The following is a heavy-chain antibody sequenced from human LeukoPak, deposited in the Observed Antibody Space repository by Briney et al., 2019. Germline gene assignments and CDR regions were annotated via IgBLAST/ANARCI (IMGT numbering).Heavy chain of an antibody. CDR1: GGSISSGGYS. D-gene: IGHD3-16*02. CDR3: ARVSLLTRLRLGELSFQTFDP. Sequence: PSETLSLTCAVSGGSISSGGYSWSWIRQPPGKGLEWIGYIYHSGSTYYNPSLKSRVTISVDTSKNQFSLKLSSVTAADTAVYYCARVSLLTRLRLGELSFQTFDPWGQGTLVTVSS. CDR2: IYHSGST. V-gene: IGHV4-30-2*01. J-gene: IGHJ5*02.